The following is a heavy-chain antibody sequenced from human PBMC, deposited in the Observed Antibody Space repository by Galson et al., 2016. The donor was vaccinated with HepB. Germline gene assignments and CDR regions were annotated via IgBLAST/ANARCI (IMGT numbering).Heavy chain of an antibody. CDR3: GKVIPNYNFYYGVDV. CDR2: ISYDGYEK. CDR1: GFNFSTYG. D-gene: IGHD2-2*02. Sequence: SLRLSCAASGFNFSTYGMHWVRQAPGKGLEWVALISYDGYEKYYGDSVKGRFTISRDNSESTLYLQVNSLSHGDTALYYCGKVIPNYNFYYGVDVWGQGTTVIVSS. V-gene: IGHV3-30*18. J-gene: IGHJ6*02.